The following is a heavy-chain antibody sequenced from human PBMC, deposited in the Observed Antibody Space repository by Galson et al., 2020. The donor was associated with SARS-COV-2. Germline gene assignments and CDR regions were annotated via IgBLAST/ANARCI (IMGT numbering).Heavy chain of an antibody. Sequence: GESLKISCSASGLTFSSYAMHWVRQAPGKGLEYVSAISKDGGSTYYADSVKGRFTISRDNSKNTLYLQMNSLRPEDTAVYYCVKMTVAGTSADYWGQGTLVTVSS. J-gene: IGHJ4*02. CDR2: ISKDGGST. CDR1: GLTFSSYA. CDR3: VKMTVAGTSADY. V-gene: IGHV3-64D*06. D-gene: IGHD6-19*01.